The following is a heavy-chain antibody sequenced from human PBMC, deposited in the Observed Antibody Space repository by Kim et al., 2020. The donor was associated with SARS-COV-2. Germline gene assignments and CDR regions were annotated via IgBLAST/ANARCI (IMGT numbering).Heavy chain of an antibody. Sequence: SETLSLTCTVSGGSISSGDYYRSWIRQPPGEGLEWIGYIYYSGSTYHNPSLKSRVTISLDTSKNQFSLKLSSVTAADTAVYYCARGGVTIFGVVNWFDP. CDR3: ARGGVTIFGVVNWFDP. J-gene: IGHJ5*02. V-gene: IGHV4-30-4*01. D-gene: IGHD3-3*01. CDR1: GGSISSGDYY. CDR2: IYYSGST.